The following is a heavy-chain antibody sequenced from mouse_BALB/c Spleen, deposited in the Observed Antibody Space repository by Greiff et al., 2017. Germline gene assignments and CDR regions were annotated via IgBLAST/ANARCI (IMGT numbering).Heavy chain of an antibody. CDR3: ARVDGYLDD. CDR2: IRNKANGYTT. D-gene: IGHD2-3*01. CDR1: GFTFTDYY. V-gene: IGHV7-3*02. Sequence: EVHLVESGGGLVQPGGSLRLSCAPSGFTFTDYYMSWVRQPPGKALEWLGFIRNKANGYTTEYSASVKGRFTISRDNSQSILYLQMNTLRAEDSATYYCARVDGYLDDWGQGTTLTVSS. J-gene: IGHJ2*01.